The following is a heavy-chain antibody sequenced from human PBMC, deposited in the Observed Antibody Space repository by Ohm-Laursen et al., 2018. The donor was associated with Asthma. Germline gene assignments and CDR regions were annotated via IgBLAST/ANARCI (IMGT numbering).Heavy chain of an antibody. CDR3: AKESRVVAATWTHFDY. Sequence: SLRLSCSASGFTFSSYAMHWVRQAPGKGLEWVAVISYDGSNKYYADSVKGRFTISRDNSKNTLYLQMNSLRAEDTAVYYCAKESRVVAATWTHFDYWGQGTLVTVSS. CDR2: ISYDGSNK. CDR1: GFTFSSYA. V-gene: IGHV3-30-3*01. J-gene: IGHJ4*02. D-gene: IGHD2-15*01.